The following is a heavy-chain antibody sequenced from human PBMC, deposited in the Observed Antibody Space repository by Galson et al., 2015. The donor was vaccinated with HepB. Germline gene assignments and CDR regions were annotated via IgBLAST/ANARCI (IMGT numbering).Heavy chain of an antibody. CDR3: AWSPIRRYSYGLIDY. V-gene: IGHV2-70*11. CDR1: GFSLSTSGMC. J-gene: IGHJ4*02. Sequence: PALVKPTQTLTLTCTFSGFSLSTSGMCVSWIRQPPGKALEWLARIDWDDDKYYSTSLKTRLTISKDTSKNQVVLTMTNMDPVDTATYYCAWSPIRRYSYGLIDYWGQGTLVTVSS. D-gene: IGHD5-18*01. CDR2: IDWDDDK.